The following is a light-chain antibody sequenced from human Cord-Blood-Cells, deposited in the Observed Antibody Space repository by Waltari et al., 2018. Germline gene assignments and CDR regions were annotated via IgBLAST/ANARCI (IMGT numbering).Light chain of an antibody. CDR2: DVS. V-gene: IGLV2-14*01. CDR1: SSDAGGYNY. CDR3: SSYTSSSTVV. J-gene: IGLJ2*01. Sequence: QSALTQPASVSGSPGQSITISCTGTSSDAGGYNYVSWYQQPPGKAPKLMIYDVSNRPSGVSNRFSGAKSGNTASLTISGLQAEDEADYYRSSYTSSSTVVFGGGTKLTVL.